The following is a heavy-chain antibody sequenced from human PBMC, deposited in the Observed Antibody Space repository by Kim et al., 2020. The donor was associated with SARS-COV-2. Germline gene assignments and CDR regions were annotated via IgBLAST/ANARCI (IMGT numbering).Heavy chain of an antibody. CDR3: AISKGHFDY. D-gene: IGHD4-4*01. V-gene: IGHV3-48*02. J-gene: IGHJ4*02. CDR1: GFTFSPYS. Sequence: GGSLRLSCAASGFTFSPYSMNWVRQTPEKGLEWIAYISSSSRNINNADSVKGRFSISRDDAKNSVYLQMNSLRDEDTAVYRCAISKGHFDYWGRGTLFTASS. CDR2: ISSSSRNI.